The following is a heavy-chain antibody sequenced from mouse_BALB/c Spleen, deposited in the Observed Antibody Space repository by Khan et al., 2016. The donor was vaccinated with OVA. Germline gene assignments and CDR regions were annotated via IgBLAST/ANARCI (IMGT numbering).Heavy chain of an antibody. D-gene: IGHD1-1*01. CDR3: ATNSTGNSFWYIDV. J-gene: IGHJ1*01. V-gene: IGHV3-8*02. Sequence: EVQLVESGPSLVNPSQTLSLTCSVSGDSITSGYWNWIRKFPGNKLEYMGYINYSGSTYYNPSLKSRIFITRDTSKNQFYLQLISVTTEDTATYFCATNSTGNSFWYIDVWGSGATVTVSS. CDR2: INYSGST. CDR1: GDSITSGY.